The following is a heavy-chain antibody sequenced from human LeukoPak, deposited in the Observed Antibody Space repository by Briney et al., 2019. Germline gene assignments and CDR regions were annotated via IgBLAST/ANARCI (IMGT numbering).Heavy chain of an antibody. CDR2: ISWNSGSI. CDR1: GFTFDDYA. CDR3: AKERLTMVRGQDGMDV. V-gene: IGHV3-9*01. D-gene: IGHD3-10*01. J-gene: IGHJ6*02. Sequence: GGSLRLSCAASGFTFDDYAMHWVRQAPGKGLEWVSGISWNSGSIGYADSVKGRFTISRDNAKNSLYLQINSLRAEDTALYYCAKERLTMVRGQDGMDVWGQGITVTVSS.